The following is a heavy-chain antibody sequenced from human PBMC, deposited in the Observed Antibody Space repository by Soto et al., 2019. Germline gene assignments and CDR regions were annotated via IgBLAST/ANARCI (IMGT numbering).Heavy chain of an antibody. J-gene: IGHJ4*02. D-gene: IGHD7-27*01. CDR3: ARGPNWGYRFDS. CDR2: LIPLFGTT. V-gene: IGHV1-69*06. CDR1: GGTFSGHA. Sequence: QVQLVQSGAEVKKPGSSVKVSCEASGGTFSGHAISWVRQAPGQGPEWMGGLIPLFGTTQHAQNFQDRLTITADKSTSTAYMERTSLPFEDTAIYYCARGPNWGYRFDSWGQGTLVNVSS.